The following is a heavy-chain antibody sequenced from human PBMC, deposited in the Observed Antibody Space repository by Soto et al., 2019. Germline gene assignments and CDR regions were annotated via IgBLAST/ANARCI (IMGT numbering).Heavy chain of an antibody. V-gene: IGHV1-46*01. CDR1: GYTFTSYY. Sequence: GASVKVSCKASGYTFTSYYMHWVRQAPGQGLEWMGIINPSGGSTSYAQKFQGRVTMTRDTSTSTVYMELSSLRSEDTAVYYCASPGQASHWPSKYYYYYGMDVWGQGTTVTVSS. CDR2: INPSGGST. CDR3: ASPGQASHWPSKYYYYYGMDV. D-gene: IGHD1-1*01. J-gene: IGHJ6*02.